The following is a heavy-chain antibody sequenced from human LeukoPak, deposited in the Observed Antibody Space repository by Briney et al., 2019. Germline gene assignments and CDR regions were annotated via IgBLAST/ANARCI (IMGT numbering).Heavy chain of an antibody. CDR2: ISVYNGNT. CDR3: ASVDYGSGSYSLDY. Sequence: ASVTLSCKAAGYTFSSYGISWVRQAPGQGLEWMGWISVYNGNTNYAQKLQSRVTMTTDTSTSTAYMELRSLRSDDTAVYYCASVDYGSGSYSLDYGGQGTLVTVS. D-gene: IGHD3-10*01. J-gene: IGHJ4*02. V-gene: IGHV1-18*01. CDR1: GYTFSSYG.